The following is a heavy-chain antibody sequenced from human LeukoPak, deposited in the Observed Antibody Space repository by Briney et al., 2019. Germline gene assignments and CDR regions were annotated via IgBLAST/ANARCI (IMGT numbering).Heavy chain of an antibody. V-gene: IGHV5-51*01. CDR1: GYSFTSYW. D-gene: IGHD2-15*01. J-gene: IGHJ4*02. Sequence: GESLKISCKGSGYSFTSYWIGWVRQMPGKGLEWMGIIYPGDSDTRYSPSFQGQVTISADKSISTAYLQWGSLKASDTAMYYCARIHCSGGSCYSSFFDYWGQGTLVTVSS. CDR2: IYPGDSDT. CDR3: ARIHCSGGSCYSSFFDY.